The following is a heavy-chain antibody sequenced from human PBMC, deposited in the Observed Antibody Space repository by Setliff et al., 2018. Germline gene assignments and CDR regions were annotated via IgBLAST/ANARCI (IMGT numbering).Heavy chain of an antibody. CDR3: VRMSGFLYMDV. D-gene: IGHD3-3*01. Sequence: PWETLSLTCTVSGDSISSRTHYWSWVRQPAGKGLEWIGHIYTSWSTIYNPSLQSRVTISLDTSKNQFSLKLSSVSAADTAVYYCVRMSGFLYMDVWGNGTTVTV. J-gene: IGHJ6*03. CDR1: GDSISSRTHY. CDR2: IYTSWST. V-gene: IGHV4-61*09.